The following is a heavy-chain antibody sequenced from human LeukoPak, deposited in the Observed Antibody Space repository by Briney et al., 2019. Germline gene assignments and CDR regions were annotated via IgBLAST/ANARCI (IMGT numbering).Heavy chain of an antibody. Sequence: KTGGSLRLSCAASGFTFSSYSMNWVRQAPGKGLEWVSSISSSSTYIYYADSVKGRFTISRDNAKNSLYLQMNSLRAEDTAVYYCAREVFSSSWPTFDYWGQGTLVTVSS. CDR1: GFTFSSYS. J-gene: IGHJ4*02. V-gene: IGHV3-21*01. D-gene: IGHD6-13*01. CDR3: AREVFSSSWPTFDY. CDR2: ISSSSTYI.